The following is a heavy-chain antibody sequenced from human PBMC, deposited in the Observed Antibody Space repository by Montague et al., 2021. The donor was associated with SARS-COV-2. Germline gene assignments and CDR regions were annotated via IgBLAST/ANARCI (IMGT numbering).Heavy chain of an antibody. CDR1: CGSVSDYY. J-gene: IGHJ5*02. D-gene: IGHD3-22*01. CDR2: INHSGST. CDR3: ARGPRITMIVVVITDIWFDP. V-gene: IGHV4-34*01. Sequence: SETLSLTCAVYCGSVSDYYWSWIRQPPGKGLEWIGEINHSGSTNYNPSLKSRVTTSVDTSKNQFSLKLTSVTAADTAVYYCARGPRITMIVVVITDIWFDPWGQGTLVTVSS.